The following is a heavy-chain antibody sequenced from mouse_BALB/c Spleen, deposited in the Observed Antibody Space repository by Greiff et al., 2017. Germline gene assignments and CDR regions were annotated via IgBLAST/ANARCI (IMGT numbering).Heavy chain of an antibody. D-gene: IGHD2-1*01. CDR1: GFNIKDTY. J-gene: IGHJ4*01. Sequence: VQLKQSGAELVKPGASVKLSCTASGFNIKDTYMHWVKQRPEQGLEWIGRIDPANGNTKYDPKFQGKATITADTSSNTAYLQLSSLTSEDTAVYYSVPYGNYGYYAMDYWGQGTSVTVAS. V-gene: IGHV14-3*02. CDR3: VPYGNYGYYAMDY. CDR2: IDPANGNT.